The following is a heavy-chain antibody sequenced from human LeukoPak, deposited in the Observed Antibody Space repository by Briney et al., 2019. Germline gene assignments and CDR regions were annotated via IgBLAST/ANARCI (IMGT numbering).Heavy chain of an antibody. Sequence: GGSLRLSCAASGFTFNSYGMHWVRQAPGMGLEWVAFIRYDGSNKYYADSVKGRFTISRDNSKNTLYLQMNSLRAEDTAVYYCAKDSGYCSSTSCYVYYFDYWGQGTLVTVSS. CDR1: GFTFNSYG. CDR2: IRYDGSNK. J-gene: IGHJ4*02. CDR3: AKDSGYCSSTSCYVYYFDY. V-gene: IGHV3-30*02. D-gene: IGHD2-2*01.